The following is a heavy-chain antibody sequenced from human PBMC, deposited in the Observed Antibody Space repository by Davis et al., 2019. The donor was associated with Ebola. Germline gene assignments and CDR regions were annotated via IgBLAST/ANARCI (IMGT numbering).Heavy chain of an antibody. CDR1: GYRFTSHY. Sequence: SVPVSCKPSGYRFTSHYLHWVRQAPGQGLEWMGIINPITGGTSYAQNFQVRVNMTRDTSTSTVYMELSSLRSEDTAVYYCAREGGRYYDSSGYVFDIWGQGTMVKVSS. V-gene: IGHV1-46*01. CDR2: INPITGGT. J-gene: IGHJ3*02. D-gene: IGHD3-22*01. CDR3: AREGGRYYDSSGYVFDI.